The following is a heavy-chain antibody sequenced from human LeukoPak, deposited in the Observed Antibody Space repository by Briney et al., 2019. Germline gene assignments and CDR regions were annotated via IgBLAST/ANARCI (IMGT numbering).Heavy chain of an antibody. V-gene: IGHV3-49*03. CDR2: IRSKAYGGTT. CDR3: TTDLWGYYGSGR. Sequence: GGSLRLSCTASGFTFGDYAMSWFRQAPGKGLEWVGFIRSKAYGGTTEYAASVKGRFTISRDNARNSLYLQMNSLKTEDTAVYYCTTDLWGYYGSGRWGQGTLVTVSS. D-gene: IGHD3-10*01. CDR1: GFTFGDYA. J-gene: IGHJ1*01.